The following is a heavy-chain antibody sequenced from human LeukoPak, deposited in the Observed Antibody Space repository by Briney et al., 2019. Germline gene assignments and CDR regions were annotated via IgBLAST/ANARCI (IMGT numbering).Heavy chain of an antibody. Sequence: PSETLSLTCAVSGGPISSSNWWNWVRQPPGKGLEWIGEIYHSGSTNYNPSLRSRVTISVDKSRNQFSLKLSSVTAADTAVYYCARDTGSSRGGLWGQGTLVTVSS. D-gene: IGHD2-15*01. CDR1: GGPISSSNW. CDR2: IYHSGST. V-gene: IGHV4-4*02. J-gene: IGHJ4*02. CDR3: ARDTGSSRGGL.